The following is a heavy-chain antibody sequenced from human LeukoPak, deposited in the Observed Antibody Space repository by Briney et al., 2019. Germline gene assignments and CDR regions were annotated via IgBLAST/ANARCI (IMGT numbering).Heavy chain of an antibody. CDR3: ARGYSSGWYDY. J-gene: IGHJ4*02. Sequence: GASVRVSCKASGYTFTSYYMHWVRQAPGQGLEWMGIISPSGGSTSYAQKFQGRVTMTRDTSTSTVYMELSSLRSEDTAVYYCARGYSSGWYDYWGQGTLVTVSS. CDR1: GYTFTSYY. CDR2: ISPSGGST. V-gene: IGHV1-46*01. D-gene: IGHD6-19*01.